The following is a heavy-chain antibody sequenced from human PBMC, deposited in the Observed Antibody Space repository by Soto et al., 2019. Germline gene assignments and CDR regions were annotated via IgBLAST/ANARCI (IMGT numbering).Heavy chain of an antibody. CDR1: GFTVSDNY. Sequence: EVQVVESGGGLVQPGGSLRLSCAASGFTVSDNYMAWVRRAPGKGLEWISSFYSGGNTYYVDSVKGRFTMPRDDSKNTLYLQMSSLRAEDTYILYCVREGTYGRRYYDDWGQGTLVIVSS. D-gene: IGHD2-8*01. V-gene: IGHV3-66*01. CDR3: VREGTYGRRYYDD. CDR2: FYSGGNT. J-gene: IGHJ4*02.